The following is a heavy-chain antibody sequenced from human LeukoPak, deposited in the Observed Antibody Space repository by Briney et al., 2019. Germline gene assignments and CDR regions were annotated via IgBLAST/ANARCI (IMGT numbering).Heavy chain of an antibody. CDR1: GGTFSSYA. D-gene: IGHD2-2*01. J-gene: IGHJ4*02. Sequence: SVKVSCKASGGTFSSYAISWVRQAPGQGLEWMGGIIPIFGTANYAQKFQGRVTITADESTSTAYMELRSLRSDDTAVYYCARVTPGQLPYFDYWGQGTLVTVSS. CDR2: IIPIFGTA. V-gene: IGHV1-69*01. CDR3: ARVTPGQLPYFDY.